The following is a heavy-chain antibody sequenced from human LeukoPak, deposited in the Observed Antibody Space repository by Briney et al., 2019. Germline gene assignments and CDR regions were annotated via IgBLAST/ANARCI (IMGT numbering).Heavy chain of an antibody. Sequence: ASVKVSCRASGYTFTGYGISWVRQAPGQGLEWMGWISAYNGNTNYAQKLQGRVTMTTDTSTTTAYMELRSLRSDDTAVYYCARDINGYYYDSHGYYPTDLWGQGTLVTVSS. CDR1: GYTFTGYG. CDR3: ARDINGYYYDSHGYYPTDL. J-gene: IGHJ5*02. CDR2: ISAYNGNT. V-gene: IGHV1-18*01. D-gene: IGHD3-22*01.